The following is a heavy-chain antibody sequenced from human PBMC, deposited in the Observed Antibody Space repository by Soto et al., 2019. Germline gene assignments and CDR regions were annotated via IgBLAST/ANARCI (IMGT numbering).Heavy chain of an antibody. Sequence: QVQLVQSGAEVKKPGSSVKVSCKASGGSFSTYGINWVRLAPGQGLEWMGGIIPKFGTTNYAQKFRGRVTSAADDATNTSNMELHYLRSEDTAVYFCARELDPIYGGNSLSLDYWGQGTLVTVSS. CDR3: ARELDPIYGGNSLSLDY. J-gene: IGHJ4*02. CDR1: GGSFSTYG. V-gene: IGHV1-69*13. CDR2: IIPKFGTT. D-gene: IGHD4-17*01.